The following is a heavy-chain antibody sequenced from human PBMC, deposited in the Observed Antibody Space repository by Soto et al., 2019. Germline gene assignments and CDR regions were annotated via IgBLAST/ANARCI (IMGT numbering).Heavy chain of an antibody. V-gene: IGHV1-46*03. CDR3: AIVATILDAFDI. D-gene: IGHD5-12*01. J-gene: IGHJ3*02. CDR2: INPSGGST. CDR1: GYTFTSYY. Sequence: GAPVKVSCKASGYTFTSYYMHWVRQAPGQGLEWMGIINPSGGSTSYAQKFQGRVTMTRDTSTSTVYMELSSLRSEDTAVYYCAIVATILDAFDIWGQGTMVTVSS.